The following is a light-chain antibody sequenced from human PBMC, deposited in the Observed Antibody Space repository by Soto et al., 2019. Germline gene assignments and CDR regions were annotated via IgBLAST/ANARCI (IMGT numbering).Light chain of an antibody. V-gene: IGKV1-5*01. Sequence: GDRVTITCRASQRISRWLAWYQQKPGKAPKLLISDVSNLERGVPSRFSGSGSGTEFTLTISSLETDDVATYYCQQYSIYASFGQGTKVE. CDR3: QQYSIYAS. CDR2: DVS. J-gene: IGKJ1*01. CDR1: QRISRW.